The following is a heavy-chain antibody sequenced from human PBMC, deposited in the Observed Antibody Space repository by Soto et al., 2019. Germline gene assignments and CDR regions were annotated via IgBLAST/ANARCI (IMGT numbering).Heavy chain of an antibody. CDR3: ARGVLHIVVVTASLGEENAFDI. J-gene: IGHJ3*02. Sequence: PGGSLRLSCAASGFTFSSYEMNWVRQAPGKGLEWVSYISSSGSTIYYADSVKGRFTISRDNAKNSLYLQMNSLRAEDTAVYYCARGVLHIVVVTASLGEENAFDIWGQGTMVTVSS. CDR2: ISSSGSTI. CDR1: GFTFSSYE. D-gene: IGHD2-21*02. V-gene: IGHV3-48*03.